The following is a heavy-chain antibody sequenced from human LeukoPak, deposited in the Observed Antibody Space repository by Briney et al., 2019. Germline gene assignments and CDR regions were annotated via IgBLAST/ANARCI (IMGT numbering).Heavy chain of an antibody. CDR3: ARDSLEYSSSWSTGWYYYYYMDV. CDR1: GFTFSSYG. J-gene: IGHJ6*03. Sequence: GGSLRLSCAASGFTFSSYGMHWVRQAPGKGLEWVAVIWYDGSNKYYADSVKGRFTISRDNSKHTLYLQMHSLREEDTAVYYCARDSLEYSSSWSTGWYYYYYMDVWGKGTTVTVSS. D-gene: IGHD6-13*01. V-gene: IGHV3-33*01. CDR2: IWYDGSNK.